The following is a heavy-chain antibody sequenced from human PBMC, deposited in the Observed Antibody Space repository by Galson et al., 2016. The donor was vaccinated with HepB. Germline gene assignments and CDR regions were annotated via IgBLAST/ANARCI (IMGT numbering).Heavy chain of an antibody. V-gene: IGHV1-18*01. Sequence: QSGAEVKKPGASMKVSCKPSGYTFTSSGLSWVRQAPGQGLEWVGWISTNSGNTNYAQKLQGRVTMTRDTYTGTANMELRSLTSIDTAIYYCARDKDYTLDYWGQGTLVTVSS. D-gene: IGHD4-11*01. J-gene: IGHJ4*02. CDR3: ARDKDYTLDY. CDR1: GYTFTSSG. CDR2: ISTNSGNT.